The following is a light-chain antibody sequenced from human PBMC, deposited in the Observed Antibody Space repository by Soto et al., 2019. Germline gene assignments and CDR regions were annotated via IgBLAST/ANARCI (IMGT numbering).Light chain of an antibody. CDR3: QQYYSYPPLT. CDR2: GAS. J-gene: IGKJ4*01. Sequence: IQLTQSPSSLSASVGDRVTITCRASQGISSYLAWYQQKPGKAPKLLIYGASTLQSGVPSRFSGSGSGTDFTLTISCLQSEDFATYYCQQYYSYPPLTFGGGTKVEIK. CDR1: QGISSY. V-gene: IGKV1-9*01.